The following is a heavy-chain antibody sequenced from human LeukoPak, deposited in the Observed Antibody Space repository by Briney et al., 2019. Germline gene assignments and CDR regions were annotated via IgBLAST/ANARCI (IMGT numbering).Heavy chain of an antibody. CDR2: INSDGSTT. D-gene: IGHD2-21*02. CDR3: ARSSRGDAINFDY. V-gene: IGHV3-74*01. J-gene: IGHJ4*02. CDR1: GFTFSTYW. Sequence: GSLRLSCAASGFTFSTYWMHWVRQAPGKGLVWVSRINSDGSTTSYADSAKGRFTISRDNAKNTLYLQMNSLRAEDTAVYYCARSSRGDAINFDYWGQGTLVTVSS.